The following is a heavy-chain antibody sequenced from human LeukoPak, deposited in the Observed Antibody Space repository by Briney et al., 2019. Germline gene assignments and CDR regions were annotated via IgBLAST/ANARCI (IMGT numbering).Heavy chain of an antibody. V-gene: IGHV3-13*01. CDR1: GFIFSPYD. Sequence: GGSLRLSCAASGFIFSPYDMHWVRQTTGKGLEWVSGIGTIGDTYYPGSVKGRFTISRDNTKNFLYLQMNSLTVGDTAVYYCARGGSGYHGSGNYADVRGRGTTVTVSS. CDR2: IGTIGDT. D-gene: IGHD3-10*01. CDR3: ARGGSGYHGSGNYADV. J-gene: IGHJ6*02.